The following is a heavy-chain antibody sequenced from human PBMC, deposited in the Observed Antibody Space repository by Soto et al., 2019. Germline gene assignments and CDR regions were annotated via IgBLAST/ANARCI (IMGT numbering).Heavy chain of an antibody. CDR1: GGSLSGYY. CDR3: ARLVASPRESS. D-gene: IGHD2-15*01. V-gene: IGHV4-34*01. CDR2: INHSGST. Sequence: ASETLSLTCAVYGGSLSGYYWSWIRQPPGMGLEWIGEINHSGSTNYNPSLKSRVTMSVDTSKNQFSLNLSSVTAADTAVYYCARLVASPRESSWGQGTLVTVSS. J-gene: IGHJ5*02.